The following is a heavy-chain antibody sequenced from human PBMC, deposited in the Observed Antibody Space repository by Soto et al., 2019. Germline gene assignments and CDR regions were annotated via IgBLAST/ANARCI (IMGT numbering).Heavy chain of an antibody. CDR2: IWYDGSNK. D-gene: IGHD2-15*01. V-gene: IGHV3-33*08. J-gene: IGHJ6*02. CDR3: ARSDCTGAYCYSWPFNYGVDV. Sequence: ESGGGVVQPGGSLRLSCTTSGFTFNTYGMHWVRQAPGKGLEWVAIIWYDGSNKYYADSVKGRVTISRDNSKNTLYLQMNSLRAEDTALYYCARSDCTGAYCYSWPFNYGVDVWGQGTTVTVSS. CDR1: GFTFNTYG.